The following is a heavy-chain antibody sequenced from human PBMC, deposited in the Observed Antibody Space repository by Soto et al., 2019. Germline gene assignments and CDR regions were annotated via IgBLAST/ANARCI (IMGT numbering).Heavy chain of an antibody. CDR1: GGSFSGYY. Sequence: SETLSLTCAVYGGSFSGYYWSWIRQPPGKGLEWIGEINHRGNTKYNPSLRSRVSISVDTSKNQFSLEVSSVTAADTAVYYCARVDDYWSQGTLVTV. V-gene: IGHV4-34*01. CDR2: INHRGNT. J-gene: IGHJ4*02. CDR3: ARVDDY.